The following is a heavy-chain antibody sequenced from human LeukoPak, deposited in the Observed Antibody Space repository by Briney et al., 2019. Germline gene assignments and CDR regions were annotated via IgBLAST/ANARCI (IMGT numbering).Heavy chain of an antibody. D-gene: IGHD5-24*01. CDR2: IIPIFGIA. Sequence: GASVKVSCKASGGTFSSYAISWVRQAPGQGLEWMGRIIPIFGIANYAQKFQGRVTITADKSTSTAYMELSSLRSEDTAVCYCARDGSGDGLDYWGQGTLVTVSS. V-gene: IGHV1-69*04. CDR3: ARDGSGDGLDY. CDR1: GGTFSSYA. J-gene: IGHJ4*02.